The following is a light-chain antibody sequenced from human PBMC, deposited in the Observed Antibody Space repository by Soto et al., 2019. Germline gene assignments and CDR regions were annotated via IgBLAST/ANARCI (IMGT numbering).Light chain of an antibody. J-gene: IGKJ4*01. V-gene: IGKV1-5*03. Sequence: DIQLTQSPSTLSASVGDRVTITCRASQSISSWLARYQQKPGKAPKLLVYKASSLESGVPSRFSGSGSGTEFTLTISTLQPDDFATYYCQQYEAYPLTFGGGTKVEI. CDR1: QSISSW. CDR2: KAS. CDR3: QQYEAYPLT.